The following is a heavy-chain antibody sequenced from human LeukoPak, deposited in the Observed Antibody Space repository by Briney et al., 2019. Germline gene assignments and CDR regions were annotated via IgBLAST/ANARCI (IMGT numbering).Heavy chain of an antibody. CDR3: ARDRSQTYYYDSSGCRTFDY. CDR2: ISAYNGNT. J-gene: IGHJ4*02. Sequence: ASVKVSCKASGYTFTSYGISWVRQAPGQGLEWMGWISAYNGNTNYAQKLQGRVTMTTDTSTSTAYMELRSLRSDDTAVYYCARDRSQTYYYDSSGCRTFDYWGQGTLVTVSS. CDR1: GYTFTSYG. D-gene: IGHD3-22*01. V-gene: IGHV1-18*01.